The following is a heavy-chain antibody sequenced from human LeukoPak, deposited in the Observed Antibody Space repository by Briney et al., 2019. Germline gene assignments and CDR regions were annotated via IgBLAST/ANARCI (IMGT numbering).Heavy chain of an antibody. CDR1: GFTFDDYA. J-gene: IGHJ6*02. V-gene: IGHV3-9*01. Sequence: PGRSLRLSCAASGFTFDDYAMHWVRQAPGKGLEWVSGISWNSGSIGYADSVKGRFTISRDNAKNSLYLQMNSLRAEDTALYYCAKDISSATVTHYYYYYGMDVWGQGTTVTVSS. CDR2: ISWNSGSI. CDR3: AKDISSATVTHYYYYYGMDV. D-gene: IGHD4-17*01.